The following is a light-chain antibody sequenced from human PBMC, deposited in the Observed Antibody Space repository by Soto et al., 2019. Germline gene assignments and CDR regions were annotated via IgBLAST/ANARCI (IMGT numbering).Light chain of an antibody. CDR1: QSISSW. CDR2: RAS. J-gene: IGKJ1*01. Sequence: DIQMTQSPSTLSASVGDRVTITCRASQSISSWLAWYQRKPGKAPKLLIYRASILESGVPSSFSGSGSGTEFTLTISSLQPDDFATYYCQQYNGYPWTFGQGPKVEV. CDR3: QQYNGYPWT. V-gene: IGKV1-5*03.